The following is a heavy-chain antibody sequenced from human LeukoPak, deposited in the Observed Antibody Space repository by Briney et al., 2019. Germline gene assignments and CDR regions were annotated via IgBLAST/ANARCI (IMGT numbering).Heavy chain of an antibody. V-gene: IGHV4-38-2*02. J-gene: IGHJ6*03. D-gene: IGHD5-18*01. CDR1: GYSISSGYY. Sequence: SETLSLTCTVSGYSISSGYYWGWIRQPPGKGLEWIGGIYHSGSTYYNPSLKSRVTISVDTSKNQFSLKLSSVTAADTAVYYCARTVNTAFAYYYYYMDVWGKGTTVTVSS. CDR3: ARTVNTAFAYYYYYMDV. CDR2: IYHSGST.